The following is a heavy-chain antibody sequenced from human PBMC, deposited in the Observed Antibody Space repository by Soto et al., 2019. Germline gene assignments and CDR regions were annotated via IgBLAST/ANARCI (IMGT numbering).Heavy chain of an antibody. D-gene: IGHD2-2*01. CDR1: GGTFSSYA. J-gene: IGHJ6*02. CDR2: IIPISETT. V-gene: IGHV1-69*01. Sequence: QVQLVQSGAEVKKPGSSVKVSCKASGGTFSSYAISWVRQAPGQGLEWMGGIIPISETTNYAQKFQGRVTITADESKSNADVVLSSLRSEDTAVYYGAISQGRNTSLEIYYYYYYGMDVCGQGTTVTVSS. CDR3: AISQGRNTSLEIYYYYYYGMDV.